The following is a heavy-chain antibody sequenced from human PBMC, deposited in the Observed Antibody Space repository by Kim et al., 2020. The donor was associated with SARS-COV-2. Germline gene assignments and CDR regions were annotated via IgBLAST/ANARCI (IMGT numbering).Heavy chain of an antibody. J-gene: IGHJ4*02. CDR2: INPSGGST. CDR1: GYTFTSYY. D-gene: IGHD5-12*01. V-gene: IGHV1-46*01. CDR3: ARGMHSGYDFQGFDY. Sequence: ASVKVSCKASGYTFTSYYMHWVRQAPGQGLEWMGIINPSGGSTSYAQKFQGRVTMTRDTSTSTVYMELSSLRSEDTAVYYCARGMHSGYDFQGFDYWGQGTLVTVSS.